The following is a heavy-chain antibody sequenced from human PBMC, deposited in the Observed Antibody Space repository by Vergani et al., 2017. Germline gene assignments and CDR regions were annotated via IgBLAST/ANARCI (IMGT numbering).Heavy chain of an antibody. V-gene: IGHV4-59*01. CDR1: GGSISSYY. D-gene: IGHD3-3*02. J-gene: IGHJ4*02. CDR2: IYYSGCT. CDR3: ARASATYAFFPGGSYFYY. Sequence: QVPLQESGPGLVKPSETLSLTCTVPGGSISSYYWSWIRQPPRKGLEWIGYIYYSGCTNYNPSLKGRLTISVDTSKNQFSLKLSSVTAADTAVYYCARASATYAFFPGGSYFYYWGQGTLVTVSS.